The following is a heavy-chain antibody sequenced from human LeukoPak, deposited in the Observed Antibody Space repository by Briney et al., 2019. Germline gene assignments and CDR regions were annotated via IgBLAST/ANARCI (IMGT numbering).Heavy chain of an antibody. Sequence: GGSLRLSCAASGFTFSSYAMSWVRQAPGKGLEWVSAISGSCDSTYYADAGKVRFTVTRDNSKHTLYLQVNSLGVEDTAVYYCAKGREYNWIDYWGQGTLVTVSS. CDR1: GFTFSSYA. J-gene: IGHJ4*02. CDR3: AKGREYNWIDY. V-gene: IGHV3-23*01. CDR2: ISGSCDST. D-gene: IGHD1-20*01.